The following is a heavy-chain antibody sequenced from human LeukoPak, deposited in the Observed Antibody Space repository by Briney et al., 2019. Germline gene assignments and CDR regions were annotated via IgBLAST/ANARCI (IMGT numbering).Heavy chain of an antibody. Sequence: SETLSLTCTVSVGSLSSYYWSWIRQPPGKGLEWIGYIYYSGSTNYNPSLKSRVTISVDTSKNQFSLKLSSVTAAGTAVYYCARAAWGGTYFDYWGQGTLVTVSS. CDR1: VGSLSSYY. V-gene: IGHV4-59*01. CDR2: IYYSGST. CDR3: ARAAWGGTYFDY. D-gene: IGHD3-16*01. J-gene: IGHJ4*02.